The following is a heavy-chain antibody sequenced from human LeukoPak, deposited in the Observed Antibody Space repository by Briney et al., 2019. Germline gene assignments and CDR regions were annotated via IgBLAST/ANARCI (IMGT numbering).Heavy chain of an antibody. J-gene: IGHJ1*01. CDR2: ISYDRSNK. CDR3: AREYPGIAAASPEYFRY. CDR1: GFTFSSYA. V-gene: IGHV3-30*04. Sequence: PGGSLRLSCAASGFTFSSYAMHWVRQAPGKGLEWVAVISYDRSNKYYADSVKGRFTISRDNSKNTLYLQMNSLRAEDTAVYYCAREYPGIAAASPEYFRYWGQGTLVTVSS. D-gene: IGHD6-13*01.